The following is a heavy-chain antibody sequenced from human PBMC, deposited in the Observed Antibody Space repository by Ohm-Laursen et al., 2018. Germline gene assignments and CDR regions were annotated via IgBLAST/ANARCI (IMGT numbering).Heavy chain of an antibody. CDR2: LSDNGAKT. D-gene: IGHD2-2*01. Sequence: SLRLSCTASGFTFRRDAMSWVRQAPGRGLEWVSSLSDNGAKTYYADSVKGRFTISRDNSKSTLYLQLNTLRAEDTAIYYCTRDPGSVGPAFANWGQGTPVTVSS. CDR1: GFTFRRDA. V-gene: IGHV3-23*01. J-gene: IGHJ4*02. CDR3: TRDPGSVGPAFAN.